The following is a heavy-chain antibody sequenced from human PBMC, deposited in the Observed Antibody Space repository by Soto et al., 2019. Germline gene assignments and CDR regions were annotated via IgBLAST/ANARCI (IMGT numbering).Heavy chain of an antibody. D-gene: IGHD2-2*01. Sequence: ASVKVSCKASGYTFTSYAMHWVRQAPGQRLEWMGWINAGNGNTKYSQKFQGRVTITRDTSASTAYMELSSLRSEDTAVYYCARAGIVVVPAAYYYYGMDVWGQGATVTVSS. CDR3: ARAGIVVVPAAYYYYGMDV. CDR1: GYTFTSYA. CDR2: INAGNGNT. J-gene: IGHJ6*02. V-gene: IGHV1-3*01.